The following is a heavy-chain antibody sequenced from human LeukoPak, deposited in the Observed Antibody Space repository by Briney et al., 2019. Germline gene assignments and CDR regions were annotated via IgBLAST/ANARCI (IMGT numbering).Heavy chain of an antibody. Sequence: ASVKVSCKASGGIFSRYVISWVRQAAGQGLEWMGGIIPIFGTANYAQKFQGRVTITADESTSTAYMELSSLRSEDTAVYYCARSNGVVVAAIASWFDPWGQGTLVTVSS. J-gene: IGHJ5*02. CDR2: IIPIFGTA. D-gene: IGHD2-15*01. CDR1: GGIFSRYV. CDR3: ARSNGVVVAAIASWFDP. V-gene: IGHV1-69*13.